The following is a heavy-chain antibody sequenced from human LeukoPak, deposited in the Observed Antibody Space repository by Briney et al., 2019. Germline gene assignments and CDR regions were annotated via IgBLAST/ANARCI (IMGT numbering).Heavy chain of an antibody. J-gene: IGHJ4*02. Sequence: GGSLRLSCAASGFTFDDYAMHWVRQAPGKGLEWVANIKQDGSEKYYVDSVKGRFTISRDNAKNSLYLQMNSLRAEDTAVYYCARESSSGWYFNWGQGTLVTVSS. CDR2: IKQDGSEK. D-gene: IGHD6-19*01. V-gene: IGHV3-7*01. CDR3: ARESSSGWYFN. CDR1: GFTFDDYA.